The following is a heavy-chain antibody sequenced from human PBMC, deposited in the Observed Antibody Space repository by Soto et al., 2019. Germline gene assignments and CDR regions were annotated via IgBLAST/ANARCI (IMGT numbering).Heavy chain of an antibody. Sequence: GALRLSCAASEFMFSNYAMNWVRQAPGKGLEWVSAISGSGGITYYADSVKGRLTISRDNSKNTLYLQMNSLRAEDTAVYYCAKAEKSSAVAGYFDSWGQGTLVTVSS. CDR3: AKAEKSSAVAGYFDS. V-gene: IGHV3-23*01. J-gene: IGHJ4*02. CDR2: ISGSGGIT. D-gene: IGHD6-19*01. CDR1: EFMFSNYA.